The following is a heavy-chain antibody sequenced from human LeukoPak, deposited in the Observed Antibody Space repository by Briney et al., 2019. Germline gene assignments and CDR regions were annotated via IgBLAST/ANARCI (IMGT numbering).Heavy chain of an antibody. Sequence: GGSLRLSCAASGFTFSSYAMNWVRQAPGKGLEWVSSIDNNGGSTYYADSVKGRFTISRDNSKNTLFLQMNSLRAEDTAVYYCGKDLQGTRYYYYGMVVWGQVTTVTVSS. V-gene: IGHV3-23*01. CDR2: IDNNGGST. CDR1: GFTFSSYA. J-gene: IGHJ6*02. D-gene: IGHD1-14*01. CDR3: GKDLQGTRYYYYGMVV.